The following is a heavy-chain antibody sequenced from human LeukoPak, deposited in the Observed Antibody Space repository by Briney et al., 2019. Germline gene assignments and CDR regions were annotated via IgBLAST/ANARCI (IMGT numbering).Heavy chain of an antibody. D-gene: IGHD4-11*01. Sequence: PXGSLRLSCAASGFTXXSYAMSWVRQAPGKGLEWVSAISGSGGSTYYADSVKGRFTISRDNAKNSLYLQMNSLRAEDTAVYYCARDLATVTTSGYWGQGTLVTVSS. V-gene: IGHV3-23*01. CDR1: GFTXXSYA. CDR2: ISGSGGST. J-gene: IGHJ4*02. CDR3: ARDLATVTTSGY.